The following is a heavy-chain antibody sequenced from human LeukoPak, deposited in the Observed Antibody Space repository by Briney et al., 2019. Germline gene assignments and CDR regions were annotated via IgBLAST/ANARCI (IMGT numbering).Heavy chain of an antibody. D-gene: IGHD1-1*01. V-gene: IGHV3-30-3*01. CDR2: ISYDGSNK. J-gene: IGHJ4*02. Sequence: GGSLRLSCAASGFTFSSYAMHWVRQAPGKGLEWVAVISYDGSNKYYADSVKGRFTISRDNSKNTLYLQMNSLRAEDTAVYYCARDGTTGTIYFDYWGQGTLVTVSS. CDR3: ARDGTTGTIYFDY. CDR1: GFTFSSYA.